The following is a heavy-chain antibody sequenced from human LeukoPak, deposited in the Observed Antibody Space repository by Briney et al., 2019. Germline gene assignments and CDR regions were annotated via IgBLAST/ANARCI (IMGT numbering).Heavy chain of an antibody. V-gene: IGHV4-30-4*07. J-gene: IGHJ4*02. CDR2: IYYSGST. Sequence: SQTLSLTCAVSGGSISSAGYSWSWIRQPPGKGLECIGYIYYSGSTYYNPSLKSRVTISVDTSKNQFSLKLSSVTAADTAVYYCARDSRSGSTSENDYWGQGTLVTVSS. CDR1: GGSISSAGYS. CDR3: ARDSRSGSTSENDY. D-gene: IGHD1-26*01.